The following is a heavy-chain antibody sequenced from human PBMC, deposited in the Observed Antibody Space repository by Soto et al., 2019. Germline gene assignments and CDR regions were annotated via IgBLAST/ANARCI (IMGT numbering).Heavy chain of an antibody. J-gene: IGHJ4*02. Sequence: QVQLVQSGAEMRRPGSSVKVSCKASGGTFSSYRINWVRQAPGQGLEWVGGIVPIYRTADYAQKFQGRVTITADESARTAYMELRGPKSQDTAVYYCARDSGAKLSSSWGQGTLVTVSS. V-gene: IGHV1-69*01. CDR2: IVPIYRTA. CDR1: GGTFSSYR. D-gene: IGHD6-13*01. CDR3: ARDSGAKLSSS.